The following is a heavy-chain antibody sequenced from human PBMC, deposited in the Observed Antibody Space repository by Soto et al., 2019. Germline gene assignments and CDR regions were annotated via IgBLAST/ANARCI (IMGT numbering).Heavy chain of an antibody. V-gene: IGHV1-69*01. D-gene: IGHD1-26*01. CDR3: ASLNNWSSGDGRIDV. CDR1: GGTFNTYT. J-gene: IGHJ6*02. CDR2: IMPLYAKP. Sequence: QVQLVQSGAEVKKPGSSEKVSCKASGGTFNTYTISWVRQVPGQGLEWMGGIMPLYAKPTYAQPILGRLTIAADEHTSTVYMELSSLRSEDTALYYCASLNNWSSGDGRIDVWGRGTAVSVSS.